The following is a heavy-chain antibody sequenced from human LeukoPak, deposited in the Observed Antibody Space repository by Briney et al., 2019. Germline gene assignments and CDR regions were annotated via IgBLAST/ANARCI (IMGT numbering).Heavy chain of an antibody. J-gene: IGHJ4*02. CDR3: ASRKLGNDY. V-gene: IGHV4-59*01. D-gene: IGHD7-27*01. CDR1: GGSLSDYY. CDR2: IYHTGST. Sequence: SETLSLTCTISGGSLSDYYWSWVRQSPGKGLEWIGYIYHTGSTSYSPALKSRVTISADTSQNQFSLKLSSVTAADTAVYYCASRKLGNDYWGQGTLVTVSS.